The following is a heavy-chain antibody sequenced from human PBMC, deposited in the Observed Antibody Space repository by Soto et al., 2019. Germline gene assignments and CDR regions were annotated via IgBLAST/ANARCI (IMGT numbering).Heavy chain of an antibody. CDR2: IYYSGST. J-gene: IGHJ4*02. CDR1: GGSISSYY. Sequence: PSETLSLTCTVSGGSISSYYWSRIRQPPGKGLEWIGYIYYSGSTNYNPSLKSRVTISVDTSKNQFSLKLSSVTAADTAVYYCARVRSITGTFYFDYWGQGTLVTVSS. D-gene: IGHD1-7*01. V-gene: IGHV4-59*01. CDR3: ARVRSITGTFYFDY.